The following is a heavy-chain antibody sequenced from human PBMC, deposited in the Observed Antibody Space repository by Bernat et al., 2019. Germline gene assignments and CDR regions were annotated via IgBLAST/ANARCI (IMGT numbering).Heavy chain of an antibody. J-gene: IGHJ4*02. Sequence: EVQLVESGGGLVKPGGSLRLSCAASGFTFSSYEMNWVRQAPGKGLEWVSYISSSGSTIYYADSVKGRFTISRDNAKNSLYLQMNSLRAEDTAVYYCARDPSLTADHPGDWGQGTLVTVSS. CDR3: ARDPSLTADHPGD. V-gene: IGHV3-48*03. CDR1: GFTFSSYE. D-gene: IGHD3-9*01. CDR2: ISSSGSTI.